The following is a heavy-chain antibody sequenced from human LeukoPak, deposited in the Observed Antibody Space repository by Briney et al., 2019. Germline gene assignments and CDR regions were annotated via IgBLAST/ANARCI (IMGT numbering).Heavy chain of an antibody. CDR3: ARGAYPDALDI. V-gene: IGHV4-59*01. Sequence: SETLSLTCTVSGGSISRYYWSWIRQPPGKGLEWIGYIYYSGSTNYNPSLKSRVTISVDTSKSQFSLKLSSVTAADTAVYYCARGAYPDALDIWGQGTMVTVSS. CDR2: IYYSGST. CDR1: GGSISRYY. D-gene: IGHD2-21*01. J-gene: IGHJ3*02.